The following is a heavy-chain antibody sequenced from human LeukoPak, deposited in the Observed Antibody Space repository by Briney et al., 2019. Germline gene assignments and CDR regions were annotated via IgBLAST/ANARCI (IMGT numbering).Heavy chain of an antibody. Sequence: AGGSLRLSCAASEFTFSSSWMSWVRQAPGKGLEWVANIKEDGSEKYYVDSVKGRFIISRDNARNSLYLQMNSLRAEDTAVYYCARDNRGDHIDYWGQGTLVTVSS. J-gene: IGHJ4*02. CDR2: IKEDGSEK. CDR1: EFTFSSSW. V-gene: IGHV3-7*01. CDR3: ARDNRGDHIDY. D-gene: IGHD2-21*02.